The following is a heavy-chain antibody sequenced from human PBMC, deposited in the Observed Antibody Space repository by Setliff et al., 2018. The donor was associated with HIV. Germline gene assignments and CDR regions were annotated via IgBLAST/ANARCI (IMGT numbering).Heavy chain of an antibody. CDR2: INTVTGNP. CDR1: GYTFNSYG. CDR3: ARRMEMTPTGY. D-gene: IGHD1-1*01. Sequence: ASVKVSCKASGYTFNSYGINWVRQAPGQGLEWMGWINTVTGNPTYAQGFTGRFVFSLDTSVSTAYLQISSLKAEDSAVYYCARRMEMTPTGYWGQGTLVTVSS. V-gene: IGHV7-4-1*02. J-gene: IGHJ4*02.